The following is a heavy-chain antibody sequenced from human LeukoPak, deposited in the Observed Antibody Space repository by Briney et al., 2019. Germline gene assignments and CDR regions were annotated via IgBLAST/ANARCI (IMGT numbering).Heavy chain of an antibody. D-gene: IGHD6-13*01. V-gene: IGHV4-34*01. CDR1: GGSFSGYY. CDR2: INHSGST. J-gene: IGHJ4*02. CDR3: AWDLWAGPGRISAAVPYFDY. Sequence: SETLSLTCAVYGGSFSGYYWSWLRQPPGKGLEWIGEINHSGSTNYNPSLKSRVTISVDTSKKQSSLKLSSVTAADTAVYYCAWDLWAGPGRISAAVPYFDYWGQGTLVTVSS.